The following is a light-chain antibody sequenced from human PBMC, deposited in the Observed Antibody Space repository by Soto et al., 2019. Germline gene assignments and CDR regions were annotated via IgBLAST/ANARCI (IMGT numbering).Light chain of an antibody. CDR1: NVGSQS. CDR3: QPYESPLSARYV. J-gene: IGLJ1*01. CDR2: GDG. V-gene: IGLV3-21*02. Sequence: SYELTQPPSVSVAPGQTATITCEGDNVGSQSVHWYHQRPGQAPVLVFYGDGDRPSGVPDRFSGSKSGTSASRAITGLPAEDEGDYSCQPYESPLSARYVFGTGTKVSVL.